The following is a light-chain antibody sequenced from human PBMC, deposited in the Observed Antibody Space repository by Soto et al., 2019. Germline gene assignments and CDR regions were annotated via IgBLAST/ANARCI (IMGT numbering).Light chain of an antibody. V-gene: IGKV1-39*01. CDR1: PNIDNY. CDR2: AAS. Sequence: DIQLTQSPSSLSASVGARVTITCRASPNIDNYLNWYQQKPGKAPRLLINAASSLQTGVPSRFSGRGSGTEFTLTISSLLPADFAVYYWQQGYSNSVTFGQGTTVDVK. CDR3: QQGYSNSVT. J-gene: IGKJ1*01.